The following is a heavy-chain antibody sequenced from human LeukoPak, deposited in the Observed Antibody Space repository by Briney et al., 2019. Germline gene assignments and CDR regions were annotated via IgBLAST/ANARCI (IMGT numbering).Heavy chain of an antibody. V-gene: IGHV1-18*01. CDR1: GYTFTSYG. CDR3: ARYYYGSGTYPEYYFDY. CDR2: ISAYNGNT. J-gene: IGHJ4*02. D-gene: IGHD3-10*01. Sequence: ASVKVSCKASGYTFTSYGISWVRQAPGQGLEWMGWISAYNGNTNCAQKLQGRVTMTTDTSTSTAYMELRSLRSDDTAVYYCARYYYGSGTYPEYYFDYWGQGTLVTVSS.